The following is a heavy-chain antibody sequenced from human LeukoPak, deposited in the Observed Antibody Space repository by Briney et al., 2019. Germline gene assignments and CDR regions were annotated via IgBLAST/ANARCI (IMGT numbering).Heavy chain of an antibody. CDR2: ISSSSSYI. D-gene: IGHD6-13*01. CDR3: AKATGKAAAGPDYFDY. J-gene: IGHJ4*02. CDR1: GFTFSSYA. V-gene: IGHV3-21*01. Sequence: GGSLRLSCAASGFTFSSYAMSWVRQAPGKGLEWVSSISSSSSYIYYADSVKGRFTISRDNAKNSLYLQMNSLRAEDTAVYYCAKATGKAAAGPDYFDYWGQGTLVTVSS.